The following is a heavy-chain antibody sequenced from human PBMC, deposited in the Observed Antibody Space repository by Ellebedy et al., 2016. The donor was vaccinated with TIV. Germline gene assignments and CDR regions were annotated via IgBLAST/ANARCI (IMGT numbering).Heavy chain of an antibody. V-gene: IGHV3-23*01. CDR2: ISGTGRST. D-gene: IGHD2-15*01. Sequence: GESLKISCAASGFSFSTYAMNWVRQAPGKGLEWVSAISGTGRSTDYADSVTGRFSISRDNSKNTLYLQMNSLRADDTAVYYWTNGPYRYWSGGSCESRALDYWGQGTLVTGSS. J-gene: IGHJ4*02. CDR3: TNGPYRYWSGGSCESRALDY. CDR1: GFSFSTYA.